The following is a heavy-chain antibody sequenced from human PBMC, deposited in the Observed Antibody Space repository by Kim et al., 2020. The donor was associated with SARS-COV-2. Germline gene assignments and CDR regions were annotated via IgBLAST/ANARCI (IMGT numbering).Heavy chain of an antibody. D-gene: IGHD3-10*01. CDR1: GYSISSGYY. Sequence: SETLSLTCTVSGYSISSGYYWGWIRQPPGKGLEWIASIYYLGNTYYNPSLKSRVTISLDTSKNQFSLKLNYVTAADTAVYYCVRLMTSGSPNYWGQGALVTVSS. V-gene: IGHV4-38-2*02. CDR2: IYYLGNT. CDR3: VRLMTSGSPNY. J-gene: IGHJ4*02.